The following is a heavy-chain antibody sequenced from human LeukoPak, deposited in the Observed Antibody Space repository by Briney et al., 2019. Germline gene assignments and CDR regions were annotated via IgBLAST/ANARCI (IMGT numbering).Heavy chain of an antibody. D-gene: IGHD3-22*01. V-gene: IGHV3-30*03. CDR3: ASLRDSSGYYYVDNWFDP. CDR2: ISYDGSNK. CDR1: GFTFSSYS. Sequence: PGGSLRLSCAASGFTFSSYSMNWVRQAPGKGLEWVAVISYDGSNKYYADSVKGRFTISRDNSKNTLYLQMNSLRAEDTAVYYCASLRDSSGYYYVDNWFDPWGQGTLVTVSS. J-gene: IGHJ5*02.